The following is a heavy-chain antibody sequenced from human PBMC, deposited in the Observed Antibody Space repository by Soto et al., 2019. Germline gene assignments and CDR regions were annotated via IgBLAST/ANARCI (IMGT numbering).Heavy chain of an antibody. CDR2: IKQDGSEK. D-gene: IGHD3-10*01. Sequence: GGSLRLSCAASGFTFSSYWMSWVRQAPGKGLEWVANIKQDGSEKYYVDSVKGRFTISRDNAKNSLYLQMNSLRAEDTAVYYCARGRDLTMVRGVSWGAFDIWGQGTMVTVSS. CDR1: GFTFSSYW. V-gene: IGHV3-7*01. J-gene: IGHJ3*02. CDR3: ARGRDLTMVRGVSWGAFDI.